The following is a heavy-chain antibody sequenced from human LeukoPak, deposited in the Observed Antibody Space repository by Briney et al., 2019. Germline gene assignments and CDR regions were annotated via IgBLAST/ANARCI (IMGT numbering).Heavy chain of an antibody. D-gene: IGHD4/OR15-4a*01. Sequence: GGSLRLSCAASGFTFSAYWMTWVRQAPGKGLEWVATIRQRGIEKYYVDSVRGRFTISRDNSKNTLYLQMNSLRAEDTAVYYCAREGDYGDADAFDIWGQGTMVTVSS. CDR3: AREGDYGDADAFDI. V-gene: IGHV3-7*01. J-gene: IGHJ3*02. CDR2: IRQRGIEK. CDR1: GFTFSAYW.